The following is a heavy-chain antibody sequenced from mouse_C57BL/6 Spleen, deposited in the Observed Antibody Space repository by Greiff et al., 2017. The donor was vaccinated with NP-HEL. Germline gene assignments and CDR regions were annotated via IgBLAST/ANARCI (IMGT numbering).Heavy chain of an antibody. D-gene: IGHD2-12*01. CDR3: ARDGYYFDV. CDR1: GFTFSDFY. CDR2: SRNKANDYTT. V-gene: IGHV7-1*01. J-gene: IGHJ1*03. Sequence: DVKLVESGGGLVQPGRSLRLSCATSGFTFSDFYMEWVRQAPGKGLEWIAASRNKANDYTTEYSASVKGRFIVSRDTSQSILYLQMNALRAEDTAIYYCARDGYYFDVWGTGTTVTVSS.